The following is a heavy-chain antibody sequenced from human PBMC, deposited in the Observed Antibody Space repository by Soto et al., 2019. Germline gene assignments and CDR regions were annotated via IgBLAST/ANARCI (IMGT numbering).Heavy chain of an antibody. CDR1: GFTFSSYS. D-gene: IGHD1-26*01. V-gene: IGHV3-48*01. CDR2: ISSSSSTI. J-gene: IGHJ6*02. Sequence: PGGSLRLSCAASGFTFSSYSMNWVRQAPGKGLEWVSYISSSSSTIYYADSVKGRFTISRDNAKNSLYLQMNSLRAEDTAVYYCARWEYTDTPLYYYYYYGMDVWGQGTTVTVSS. CDR3: ARWEYTDTPLYYYYYYGMDV.